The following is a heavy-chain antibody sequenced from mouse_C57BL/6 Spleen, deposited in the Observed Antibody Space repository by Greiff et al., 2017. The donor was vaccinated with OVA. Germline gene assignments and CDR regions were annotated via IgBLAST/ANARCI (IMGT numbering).Heavy chain of an antibody. CDR2: IYPGDGDT. CDR1: GYAFSSYW. CDR3: ARQPSGYAIDY. J-gene: IGHJ4*01. Sequence: VQLQQSGAELVKPGASVKISCKASGYAFSSYWMNWVKQRPGKGLEWIGQIYPGDGDTNYNGKFKGKATLTADKSSSTAYMQLSSLTSEDSAVYFCARQPSGYAIDYWGQGTSVTVSS. V-gene: IGHV1-80*01. D-gene: IGHD3-1*01.